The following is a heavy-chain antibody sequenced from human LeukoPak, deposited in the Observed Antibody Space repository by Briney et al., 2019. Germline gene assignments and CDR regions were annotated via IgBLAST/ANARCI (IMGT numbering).Heavy chain of an antibody. CDR1: KFAFSSYA. V-gene: IGHV3-33*08. D-gene: IGHD1-26*01. CDR2: IWYDGSNK. CDR3: ARDRSYLFYFDY. Sequence: GGSLRLSCAASKFAFSSYAMSWVRQAPGKGLEWVAVIWYDGSNKYYADSVKGRFTISRDNSKNTLYLQMNSLRAEDTAVYYCARDRSYLFYFDYWGQGTLVTVSS. J-gene: IGHJ4*02.